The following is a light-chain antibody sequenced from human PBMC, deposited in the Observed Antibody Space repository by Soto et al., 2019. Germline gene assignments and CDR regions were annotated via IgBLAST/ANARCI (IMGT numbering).Light chain of an antibody. CDR2: DVT. CDR3: GSYTITSTLMI. J-gene: IGLJ2*01. V-gene: IGLV2-14*03. Sequence: QSALTQPASVSGSPGQSITISCSGTPSDIGAYNDVSWYQHLPGKAPEVIIYDVTNRPSGVSSRFSGSKSGTTASLTISGLQSEDEANYYCGSYTITSTLMIFGGGTKLTVL. CDR1: PSDIGAYND.